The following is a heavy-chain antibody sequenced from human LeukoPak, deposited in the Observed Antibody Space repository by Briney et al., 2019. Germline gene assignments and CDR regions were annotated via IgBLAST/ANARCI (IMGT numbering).Heavy chain of an antibody. Sequence: GGSLRRSCAASGFTFGSYEMSWVRQAPGKGLEWVSYIGTIISTSYYADSVKGRFTVSRDDAKSSLYLQMSSLRAEDTAVYYCARNVYDLRGQWLVPGFDYWGQGTLVTVSS. CDR3: ARNVYDLRGQWLVPGFDY. CDR2: IGTIISTS. D-gene: IGHD6-19*01. CDR1: GFTFGSYE. J-gene: IGHJ4*02. V-gene: IGHV3-48*03.